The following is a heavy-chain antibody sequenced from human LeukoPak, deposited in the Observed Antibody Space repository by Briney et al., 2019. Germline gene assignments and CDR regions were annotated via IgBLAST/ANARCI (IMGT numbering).Heavy chain of an antibody. Sequence: PSETLSLTCTVSGGSISSSSYYWGWIRQPPGKGLEWIGYIYYSGSTNYNPSLKSRVTISVDTSKNQFSLKLSSVTAADTAVYYCASGSYFYFDYWGQGTLVTVSS. V-gene: IGHV4-61*05. CDR2: IYYSGST. J-gene: IGHJ4*02. CDR1: GGSISSSSYY. CDR3: ASGSYFYFDY. D-gene: IGHD1-26*01.